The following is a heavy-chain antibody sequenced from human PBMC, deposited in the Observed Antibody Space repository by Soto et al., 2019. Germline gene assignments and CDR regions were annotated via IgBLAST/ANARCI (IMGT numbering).Heavy chain of an antibody. CDR1: GFTFSSYA. Sequence: GGSLRLSCAASGFTFSSYAMHWVRQAPGKGLEWVAVISYDGSNKYYADSVKGRFTISRDNSKNTLYLQMNSLRAEDTAVYYCARDGGSWWELLARTHYFDYWGQGTLVTVSS. D-gene: IGHD1-26*01. V-gene: IGHV3-30-3*01. J-gene: IGHJ4*02. CDR3: ARDGGSWWELLARTHYFDY. CDR2: ISYDGSNK.